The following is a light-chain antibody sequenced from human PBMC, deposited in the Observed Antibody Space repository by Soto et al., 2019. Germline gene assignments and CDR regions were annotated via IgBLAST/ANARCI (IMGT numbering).Light chain of an antibody. CDR1: SSDVGSYNR. V-gene: IGLV2-18*02. Sequence: QSALTQPPSVSGSPGQSVTISCTGTSSDVGSYNRVSWYQQPPGTAPKLMIYEVSSRPSGVPDRFSGSKSGNTASLTISGLQAEDEADYYCSSYTSSSTLVFGTGTKVTVL. J-gene: IGLJ1*01. CDR2: EVS. CDR3: SSYTSSSTLV.